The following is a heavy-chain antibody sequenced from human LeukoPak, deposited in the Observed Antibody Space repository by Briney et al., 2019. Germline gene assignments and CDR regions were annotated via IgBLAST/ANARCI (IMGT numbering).Heavy chain of an antibody. CDR2: VNRDGSET. D-gene: IGHD2-8*01. J-gene: IGHJ6*02. CDR3: VRNNAMDV. V-gene: IGHV3-7*03. Sequence: GGSLRLSCAASGFTLSNHWMSWVRQVPGRGPEWVANVNRDGSETYYLDSVKGRFTISRDNAKSSLNLQMNSLRAEDTALYYCVRNNAMDVWGQGTAVIVSS. CDR1: GFTLSNHW.